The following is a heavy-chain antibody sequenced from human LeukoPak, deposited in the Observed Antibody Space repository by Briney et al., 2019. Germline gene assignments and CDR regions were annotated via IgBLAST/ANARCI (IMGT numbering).Heavy chain of an antibody. Sequence: PSETLSLTCAVSGGSISSSNWRSWVRQPPGKGLEWIGEIYHSGSTDYNPSLKSRVTISVDKSKNQFSLKLSSVTAADTAVYYCARHRHSSTSCYDYWGQGTLVTVSS. V-gene: IGHV4-4*02. CDR1: GGSISSSNW. CDR3: ARHRHSSTSCYDY. D-gene: IGHD2-2*01. J-gene: IGHJ4*02. CDR2: IYHSGST.